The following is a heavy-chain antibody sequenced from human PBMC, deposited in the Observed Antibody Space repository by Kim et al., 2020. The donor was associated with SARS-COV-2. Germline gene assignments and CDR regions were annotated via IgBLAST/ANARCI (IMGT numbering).Heavy chain of an antibody. CDR3: PRLVVGATTSNWYFDL. D-gene: IGHD1-26*01. Sequence: GGSLRLSCAASGFTFSSYAMSWVRQAPGKGLEWVSAISGSGGSTYYADSVKGRFTISRDNSKNTLYLQMNSLRAEDTAVYYCPRLVVGATTSNWYFDLWGRGTLVTVSS. CDR1: GFTFSSYA. V-gene: IGHV3-23*01. J-gene: IGHJ2*01. CDR2: ISGSGGST.